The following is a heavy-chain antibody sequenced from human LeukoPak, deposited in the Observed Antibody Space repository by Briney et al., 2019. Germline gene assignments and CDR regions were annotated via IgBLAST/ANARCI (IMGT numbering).Heavy chain of an antibody. D-gene: IGHD6-13*01. CDR2: IKSKTDGGTT. V-gene: IGHV3-15*07. CDR1: GFTFSNAW. J-gene: IGHJ4*02. Sequence: GGSLRLSCAASGFTFSNAWMNWVRQAPGKGLEWVGCIKSKTDGGTTDYAAPVKGRFTISRDDSKNTLYLQMNSLKTEDTAVYYCTTDPGYSSCWGQGTLVTVSS. CDR3: TTDPGYSSC.